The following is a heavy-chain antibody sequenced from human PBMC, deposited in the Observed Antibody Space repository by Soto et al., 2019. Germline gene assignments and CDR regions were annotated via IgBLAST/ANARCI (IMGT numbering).Heavy chain of an antibody. J-gene: IGHJ6*02. V-gene: IGHV3-30*03. CDR2: TTYVGGIK. CDR1: GFSFSSYG. Sequence: QGQLVESGGGVVQPGRSLRLSCAASGFSFSSYGMEWVRLAPGKGLEWVAATTYVGGIKHYVDSVKGRFTISRDNSKNILYLQMNSLRVEDTATYYCAGALENPYFYYGLNVWGQGTTVTVSS. D-gene: IGHD1-1*01. CDR3: AGALENPYFYYGLNV.